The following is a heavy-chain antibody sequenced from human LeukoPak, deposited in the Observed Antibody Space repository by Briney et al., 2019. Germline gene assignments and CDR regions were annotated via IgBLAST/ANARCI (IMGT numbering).Heavy chain of an antibody. CDR1: GFTFDDYA. Sequence: GRSLRLSCAASGFTFDDYAMHWVRQAPGKGLEWVSGISWNSGSIGYADSVKGRFTISRDNAKNSLYLQTNSLRAEDTALYYCAKSPYYDSSGHHWYFDLWGRGTLVTVSS. CDR3: AKSPYYDSSGHHWYFDL. V-gene: IGHV3-9*01. D-gene: IGHD3-22*01. J-gene: IGHJ2*01. CDR2: ISWNSGSI.